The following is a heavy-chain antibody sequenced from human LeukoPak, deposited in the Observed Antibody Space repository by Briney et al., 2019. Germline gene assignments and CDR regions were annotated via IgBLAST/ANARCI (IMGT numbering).Heavy chain of an antibody. CDR1: GGSISSYY. D-gene: IGHD2-15*01. CDR3: ASGRVAGFDY. Sequence: SETLSLTCAVSGGSISSYYWSWIRQPPGKGLEWIGYIYYIGSTNYNPSLKSRVTISVDTSKNQFSLKLSSVTAADTAVYYCASGRVAGFDYWGQGTLVTVSS. J-gene: IGHJ4*02. V-gene: IGHV4-59*12. CDR2: IYYIGST.